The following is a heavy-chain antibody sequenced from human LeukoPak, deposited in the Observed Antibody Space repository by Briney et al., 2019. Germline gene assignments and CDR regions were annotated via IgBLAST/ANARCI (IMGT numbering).Heavy chain of an antibody. D-gene: IGHD1-26*01. Sequence: GGSLRLSCAASGFTFSSYDTHWVRQAPGKGLEWVAVISYDGSDKYYADSVKGRFTVSRDHSKNTLYLHMHTLNPEDTAVYYCENTDTYSGSEYGYFDYWGQGTLVTVSS. V-gene: IGHV3-30*04. CDR3: ENTDTYSGSEYGYFDY. J-gene: IGHJ4*02. CDR2: ISYDGSDK. CDR1: GFTFSSYD.